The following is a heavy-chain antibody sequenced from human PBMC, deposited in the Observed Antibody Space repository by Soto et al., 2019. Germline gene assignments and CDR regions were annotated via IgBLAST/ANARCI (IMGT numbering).Heavy chain of an antibody. J-gene: IGHJ6*02. CDR1: GGTFSSYA. Sequence: QVQLVQSGAEVMKPGSSVKVSCKSSGGTFSSYAISWVRQAPGQGLEWMGGIIPIFGTANYAQKLQGRVTTTADESTGIADMELSSLRSEDTAVYYCASSGITGTCVYYYGMDVWGQGTRVTVSS. CDR2: IIPIFGTA. D-gene: IGHD1-7*01. CDR3: ASSGITGTCVYYYGMDV. V-gene: IGHV1-69*12.